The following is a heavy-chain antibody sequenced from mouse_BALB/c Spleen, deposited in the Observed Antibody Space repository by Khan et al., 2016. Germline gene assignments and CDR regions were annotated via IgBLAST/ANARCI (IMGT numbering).Heavy chain of an antibody. J-gene: IGHJ2*01. CDR3: ARSRIRGYFVY. V-gene: IGHV1-87*01. D-gene: IGHD2-4*01. CDR1: GYTFTNYW. Sequence: QVQLQQSGAELARPGASVKLSCKASGYTFTNYWMQWVKQRPGQGLEWIGAIYPGDGDTRYTQKFKAKATLTADESSSTASMQLSILSSEDSAVYYCARSRIRGYFVYWGQGTTLTVSS. CDR2: IYPGDGDT.